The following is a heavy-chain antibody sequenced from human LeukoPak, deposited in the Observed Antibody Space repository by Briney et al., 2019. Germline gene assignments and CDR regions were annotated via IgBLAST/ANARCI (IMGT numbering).Heavy chain of an antibody. CDR1: GGSISSSSYY. J-gene: IGHJ4*02. Sequence: SETLSLTCTVSGGSISSSSYYWGWIRQPPGKGLEWIGSIYYSGSTYYNPSLKSRVTISVDTSKNQFSLKLSSVTAADTAVYYCASSGGNLSDYWGQGTLVTVSS. V-gene: IGHV4-39*07. D-gene: IGHD2-15*01. CDR2: IYYSGST. CDR3: ASSGGNLSDY.